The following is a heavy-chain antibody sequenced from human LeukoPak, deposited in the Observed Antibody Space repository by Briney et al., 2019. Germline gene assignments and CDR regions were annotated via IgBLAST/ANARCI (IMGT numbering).Heavy chain of an antibody. Sequence: SETLSLTCAVSGYSISSGYYWSWIRQPPGKGLEWIGEINHSGSTNYNPSLKSRVTISVDTSKNQFSLKLSSVTAADTAVYYCARGYCSGGSCYSRYYYYMDVWGKGTTVTVSS. CDR3: ARGYCSGGSCYSRYYYYMDV. CDR2: INHSGST. J-gene: IGHJ6*03. D-gene: IGHD2-15*01. CDR1: GYSISSGYY. V-gene: IGHV4-34*01.